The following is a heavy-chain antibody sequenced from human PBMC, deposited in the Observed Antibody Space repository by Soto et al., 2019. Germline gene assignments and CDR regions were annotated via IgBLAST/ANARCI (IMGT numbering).Heavy chain of an antibody. V-gene: IGHV4-31*03. CDR1: GGSISSGGYY. CDR3: ARSVFP. Sequence: QVQLQESGAGLVKPSQTLSLTCTVSGGSISSGGYYWSWIRQHPGKGLEWIGYIFYIGSTYYNPYLKRRVTIAVDTSKNQLSLKLSSVTAADTAIYYCARSVFPWGPGIMVTVSS. CDR2: IFYIGST. J-gene: IGHJ5*02.